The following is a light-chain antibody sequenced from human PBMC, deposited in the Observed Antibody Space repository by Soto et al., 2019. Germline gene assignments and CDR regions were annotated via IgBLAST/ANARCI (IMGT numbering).Light chain of an antibody. J-gene: IGKJ5*01. V-gene: IGKV3-20*01. CDR2: GAS. CDR3: QQYDSSPIP. Sequence: IVLTQSPGTVSLSPGERATLSCRASQSVSSSYLAWYQQKPGQAPSLLIYGASRRATGIPDRFSGSGSGTDFTLTISRLEPEDFAVYYCQQYDSSPIPFGQGTRLEIK. CDR1: QSVSSSY.